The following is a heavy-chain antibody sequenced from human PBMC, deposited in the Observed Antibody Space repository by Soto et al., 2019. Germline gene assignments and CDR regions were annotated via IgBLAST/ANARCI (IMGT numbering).Heavy chain of an antibody. D-gene: IGHD2-2*01. V-gene: IGHV4-59*01. Sequence: SETLSLTCTVSGGSISSYYWTWIRQPPGKRLEWIGYIYYSGSTNYNPSLKSRVTISVDTSKNHFSLKLSSVTAEDTAVYYCARQLGYCISTSCFGWFDPWGQGTLVTVSS. CDR2: IYYSGST. CDR3: ARQLGYCISTSCFGWFDP. J-gene: IGHJ5*02. CDR1: GGSISSYY.